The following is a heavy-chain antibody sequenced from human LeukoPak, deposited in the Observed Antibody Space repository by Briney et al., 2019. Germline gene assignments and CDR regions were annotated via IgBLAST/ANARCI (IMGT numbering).Heavy chain of an antibody. D-gene: IGHD3-22*01. J-gene: IGHJ4*02. V-gene: IGHV4-39*01. CDR1: GGSISSSSYY. Sequence: PSETLSLTCTVSGGSISSSSYYWGWIRQPAGKRLEWIGSIYYSGGTYYNPSLKSRVTISADTSKNQFSLKLSSVTAADTAVYYCARDSSGYYRIDYWGQGTLVTVSS. CDR2: IYYSGGT. CDR3: ARDSSGYYRIDY.